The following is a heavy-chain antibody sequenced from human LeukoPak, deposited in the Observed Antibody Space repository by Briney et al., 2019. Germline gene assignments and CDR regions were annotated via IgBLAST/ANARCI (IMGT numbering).Heavy chain of an antibody. Sequence: PSETLSLTCTVSGGSISSYYWSWIRQPPGKGLEWIGYSYYSGSTNYNPSLKSRVTISVDTSKNQFSLKLSSVTAADTAVYYCASHYYDSSGYPNWFDPWGQGTLVTVSS. CDR1: GGSISSYY. J-gene: IGHJ5*02. V-gene: IGHV4-59*01. CDR2: SYYSGST. D-gene: IGHD3-22*01. CDR3: ASHYYDSSGYPNWFDP.